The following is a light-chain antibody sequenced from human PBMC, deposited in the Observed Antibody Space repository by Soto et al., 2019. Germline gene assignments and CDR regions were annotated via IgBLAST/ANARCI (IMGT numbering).Light chain of an antibody. V-gene: IGLV2-14*01. CDR3: SSYTSSSTVV. J-gene: IGLJ2*01. CDR2: DVS. CDR1: SSDVGGYKY. Sequence: QSVLTQPASVSGSPGQSITISCTGTSSDVGGYKYVSWYQQHPGKAPKLMIYDVSNRPSGVSNRFSGSKSGNTASLTISGLQAEDEDDYYCSSYTSSSTVVFGGGTKLTVL.